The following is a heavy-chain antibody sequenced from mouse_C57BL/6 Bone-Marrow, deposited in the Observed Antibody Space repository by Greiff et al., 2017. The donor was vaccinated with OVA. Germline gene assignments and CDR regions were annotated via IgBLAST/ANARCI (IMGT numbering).Heavy chain of an antibody. CDR1: GYSLTSGYD. Sequence: EVKLMESGPGMVKPSQSLSLTCTVTGYSLTSGYDWHWIRHFPGNKLEWMGYISYSGSTNSNPSLKSRISITHDTSKNHFFLKLNSVTTEDTATYYCARELRFYYFDYWGQGTTLTVSS. V-gene: IGHV3-1*01. J-gene: IGHJ2*01. CDR2: ISYSGST. CDR3: ARELRFYYFDY. D-gene: IGHD1-1*01.